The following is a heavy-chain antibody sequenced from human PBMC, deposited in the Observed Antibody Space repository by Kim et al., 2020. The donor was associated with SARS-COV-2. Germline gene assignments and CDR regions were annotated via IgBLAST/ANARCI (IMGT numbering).Heavy chain of an antibody. CDR1: GFTFSSYA. J-gene: IGHJ6*02. Sequence: GGSLRLSCAASGFTFSSYAMNWVRQFPGKGLEWVSGISASGGSTYYTDSVKGRFTISRDRSKRTLYLQMDSLRVEDTALYYCAKDRGWGFGLNGMDVWGQATTLTVSS. D-gene: IGHD3-10*01. CDR3: AKDRGWGFGLNGMDV. CDR2: ISASGGST. V-gene: IGHV3-23*01.